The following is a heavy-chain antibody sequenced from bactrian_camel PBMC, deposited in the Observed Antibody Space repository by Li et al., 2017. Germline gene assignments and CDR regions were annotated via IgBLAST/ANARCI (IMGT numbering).Heavy chain of an antibody. Sequence: HVQLVESGGGSVQAGGSLKLSCAASGYDFSWCGMAWYRQAPGKERERVSIVSSAGTTNYADSVKGRFTTSREKAKKTTYLQMNSLKTEDTAVYYCSALCLRQYWGQGTQVTV. CDR3: SALCLRQY. V-gene: IGHV3S53*01. CDR1: GYDFSWCG. D-gene: IGHD3*01. J-gene: IGHJ4*01. CDR2: VSSAGTT.